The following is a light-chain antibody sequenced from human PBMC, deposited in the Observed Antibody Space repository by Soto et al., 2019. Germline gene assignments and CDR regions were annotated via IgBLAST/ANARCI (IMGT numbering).Light chain of an antibody. Sequence: EIVLTQSPGTLSLSPGERATLSCRASQSVSSSYLAWYQQKPGQAPRLLIYGASSRDTGIPDRFSGSGSGTDFTFTISRLEPEDFAVYYCQQYGSSPWTFGQGTKVVIK. CDR3: QQYGSSPWT. V-gene: IGKV3-20*01. J-gene: IGKJ1*01. CDR1: QSVSSSY. CDR2: GAS.